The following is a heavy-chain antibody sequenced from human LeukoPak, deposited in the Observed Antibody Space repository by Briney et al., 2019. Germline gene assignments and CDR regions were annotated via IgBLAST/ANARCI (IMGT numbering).Heavy chain of an antibody. CDR1: GFTLSDYW. D-gene: IGHD2-2*01. J-gene: IGHJ4*02. CDR2: IKRDGSEK. V-gene: IGHV3-7*01. Sequence: GGSLRLSCVGSGFTLSDYWMTWVRQAPGKGPEWVANIKRDGSEKYYVDSVKGRVTISRDNAKNSLYLQMNSLRVEDTAVYYCARGRDVPDYWGQGTLVIVSS. CDR3: ARGRDVPDY.